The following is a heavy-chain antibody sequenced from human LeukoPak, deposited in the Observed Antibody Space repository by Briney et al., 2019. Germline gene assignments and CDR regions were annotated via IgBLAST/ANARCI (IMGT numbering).Heavy chain of an antibody. CDR2: INAGNGNT. V-gene: IGHV1-3*01. Sequence: ASVKVSCKASGYTFTSYAMHWVRQAPGQRLEWMGWINAGNGNTKYSQEFQGRVTITRDASASTAYMELSRLRSDDTAVYYCARGHIVATSPIDYWGQGTLVSVSS. J-gene: IGHJ4*02. CDR1: GYTFTSYA. CDR3: ARGHIVATSPIDY. D-gene: IGHD5-12*01.